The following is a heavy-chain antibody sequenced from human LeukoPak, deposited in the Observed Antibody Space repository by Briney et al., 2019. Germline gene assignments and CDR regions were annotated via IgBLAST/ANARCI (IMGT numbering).Heavy chain of an antibody. Sequence: GASVKVSCKASGYTFANYAITWVRQAPGQGLEYMGWISVDNGDTNDAQMLQGRVTMTTDTSRNTAYMELRGLRSDDTAVYYCARANCAGDCYLKHWGQGALVAVSS. D-gene: IGHD2-21*02. CDR1: GYTFANYA. V-gene: IGHV1-18*01. CDR3: ARANCAGDCYLKH. CDR2: ISVDNGDT. J-gene: IGHJ4*02.